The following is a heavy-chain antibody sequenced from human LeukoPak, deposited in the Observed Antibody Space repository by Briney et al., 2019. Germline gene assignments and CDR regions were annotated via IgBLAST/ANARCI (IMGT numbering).Heavy chain of an antibody. J-gene: IGHJ6*04. CDR3: AAPYYYGSGSLLNYYYGMDV. V-gene: IGHV3-11*06. CDR2: ISSTSSDT. D-gene: IGHD3-10*01. Sequence: GGSLRLSCAASGFIFSDYYMSWIRQTPGKGLEWLSYISSTSSDTNYADSVKGRFTISRDNAKKSLFLQMNSLRAEDTGVYYCAAPYYYGSGSLLNYYYGMDVWGKGTTVTVSS. CDR1: GFIFSDYY.